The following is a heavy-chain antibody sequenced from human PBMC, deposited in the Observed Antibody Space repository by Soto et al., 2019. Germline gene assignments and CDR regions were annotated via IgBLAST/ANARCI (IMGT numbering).Heavy chain of an antibody. D-gene: IGHD5-18*01. CDR1: GFTFSSNA. V-gene: IGHV3-23*01. CDR2: ITNTGGDT. J-gene: IGHJ4*02. Sequence: GGSLRLSCAASGFTFSSNAMSWVRQAPGKGLEWVSVITNTGGDTLYADSVKGRFTISRDNSKNTLYLQMNSLRAEDTAIYYCAKGTAVIDYWGQGTLVTVSS. CDR3: AKGTAVIDY.